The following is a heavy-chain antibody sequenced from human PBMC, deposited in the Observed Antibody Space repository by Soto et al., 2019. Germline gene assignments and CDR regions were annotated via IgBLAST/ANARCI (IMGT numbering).Heavy chain of an antibody. CDR1: GGSISSYY. V-gene: IGHV4-59*12. CDR2: IYYSGST. J-gene: IGHJ5*02. D-gene: IGHD3-16*01. Sequence: PSETLSLTCTVSGGSISSYYWSWIRQPPGKGLEWIGYIYYSGSTNYNPSLKSRVTISVDTSKNQFSLKLSSVTAADTAVYYCARDRGGITVSSKPLGEWFDPWGQGTLVTVS. CDR3: ARDRGGITVSSKPLGEWFDP.